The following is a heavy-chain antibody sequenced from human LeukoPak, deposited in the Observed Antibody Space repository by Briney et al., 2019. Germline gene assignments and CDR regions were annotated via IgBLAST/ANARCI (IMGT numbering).Heavy chain of an antibody. CDR1: GYTFTGYY. CDR2: INPNSGGT. V-gene: IGHV1-2*02. J-gene: IGHJ4*02. D-gene: IGHD1-26*01. Sequence: GASVKVSCKASGYTFTGYYMHWVRQAPGQGLEWMGWINPNSGGTNYAQKFQGRVTITRNSSISTAYMELSSLRSEDTAVYYCAREGNRSSDSSASYPLDYWGQGTLVTVSS. CDR3: AREGNRSSDSSASYPLDY.